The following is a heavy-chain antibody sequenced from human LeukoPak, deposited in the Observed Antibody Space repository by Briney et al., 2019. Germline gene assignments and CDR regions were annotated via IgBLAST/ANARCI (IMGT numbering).Heavy chain of an antibody. Sequence: GGSLRLSCAASGFTFSSYWMSWVRQAPGKGLEWVANIKQDGSEKYYVDSVKGRFTISRDNAKNSLYLQMNSLRAEDTAVYYCARVESIVVVVAATPHFDYWGQGTLVTVSS. D-gene: IGHD2-15*01. CDR1: GFTFSSYW. J-gene: IGHJ4*02. V-gene: IGHV3-7*01. CDR2: IKQDGSEK. CDR3: ARVESIVVVVAATPHFDY.